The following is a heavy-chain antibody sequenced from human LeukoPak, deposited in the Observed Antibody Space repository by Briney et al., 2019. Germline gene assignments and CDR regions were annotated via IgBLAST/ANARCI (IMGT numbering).Heavy chain of an antibody. CDR3: AKEGRGIQLDY. CDR2: ISWNSGSI. D-gene: IGHD5-18*01. J-gene: IGHJ4*02. Sequence: GRSLRLSCAASGFTFDDYAMHWVRQAPGKGLEWVSGISWNSGSIGYADSVKGRFTISRDNAKNSLYLQMNSLRAEDTALYYCAKEGRGIQLDYWGQGTLVTVSS. CDR1: GFTFDDYA. V-gene: IGHV3-9*01.